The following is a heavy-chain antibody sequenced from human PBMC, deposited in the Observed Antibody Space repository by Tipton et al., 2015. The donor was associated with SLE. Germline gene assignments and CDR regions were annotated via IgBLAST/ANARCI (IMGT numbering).Heavy chain of an antibody. D-gene: IGHD1-20*01. CDR1: GYTFSVYF. CDR2: VYPTNGDT. CDR3: VRENNLYHF. J-gene: IGHJ4*02. Sequence: QLVQSGAEVKKPGASVKVSCETSGYTFSVYFIHWVRQAPGQGLEWMGWVYPTNGDTRYAEKFQGRVTMTRDTSVNTVYLELKRLRSDVTATYLCVRENNLYHFWRQGTLVPVS. V-gene: IGHV1-2*02.